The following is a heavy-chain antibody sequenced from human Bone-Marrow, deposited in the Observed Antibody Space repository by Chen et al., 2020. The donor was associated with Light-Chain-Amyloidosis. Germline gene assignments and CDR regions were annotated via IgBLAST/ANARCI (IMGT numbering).Heavy chain of an antibody. CDR2: INPSGGST. CDR1: GYTFTSYY. J-gene: IGHJ3*02. D-gene: IGHD3-22*01. Sequence: QVQLVQSGAEVKMPGASVKVSCKASGYTFTSYYMHWVRQAPGQGLEWMGIINPSGGSTSYAQKLQGRVTMTRDTSTSTVYMELSSLRSEDTAVYYCARGLYYYDSSGYGAFDIWGQGTMVTVSS. V-gene: IGHV1-46*04. CDR3: ARGLYYYDSSGYGAFDI.